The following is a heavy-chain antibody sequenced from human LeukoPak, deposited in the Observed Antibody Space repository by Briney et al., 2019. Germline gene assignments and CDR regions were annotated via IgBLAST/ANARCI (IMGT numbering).Heavy chain of an antibody. Sequence: GKSLTLSCAASGLTFNCYWMSWDRQVPRKGLELDANIKQDGSEKYYVDTVKRRFTISRDNAKNSLYLQMNSLRAEDTAVYYCAREDYYDSSGQGYWGQGTLVTVSS. CDR1: GLTFNCYW. J-gene: IGHJ4*02. V-gene: IGHV3-7*01. D-gene: IGHD3-22*01. CDR3: AREDYYDSSGQGY. CDR2: IKQDGSEK.